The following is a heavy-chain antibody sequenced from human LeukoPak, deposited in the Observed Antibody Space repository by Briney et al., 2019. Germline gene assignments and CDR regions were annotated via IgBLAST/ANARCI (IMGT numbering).Heavy chain of an antibody. D-gene: IGHD2-2*01. J-gene: IGHJ3*02. CDR1: GGTFSSYA. CDR2: IIPIFGTA. V-gene: IGHV1-69*13. CDR3: ARGDIVVAPAAAQGAFDI. Sequence: SVKVSCKASGGTFSSYAISWVRQAPGQGLEWMGGIIPIFGTANYAQKFQGRVTITADESTSTAYMELSSLRSEDTAVYYCARGDIVVAPAAAQGAFDIWGQGTMVTVSS.